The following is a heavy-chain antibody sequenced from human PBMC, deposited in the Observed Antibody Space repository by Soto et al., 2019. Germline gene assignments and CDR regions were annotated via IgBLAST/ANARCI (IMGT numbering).Heavy chain of an antibody. J-gene: IGHJ6*02. D-gene: IGHD3-10*01. V-gene: IGHV1-18*01. CDR3: ATYCSGSYYNYYYGMDV. CDR1: GYTFTSYG. CDR2: ISAYNGNT. Sequence: QVQLVQSGAEVKKPGASVKVSCKASGYTFTSYGISWVRQAPGQGLEWMGWISAYNGNTNYAQKLQGRVTMTTDTSTRTAYMELRSLRSDDTAVYYCATYCSGSYYNYYYGMDVWGQGTTVTVSS.